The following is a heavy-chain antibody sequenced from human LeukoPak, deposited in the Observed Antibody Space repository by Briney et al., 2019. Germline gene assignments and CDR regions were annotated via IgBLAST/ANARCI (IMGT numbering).Heavy chain of an antibody. CDR1: AFTFSCYA. Sequence: GGSLRLSCAASAFTFSCYAMSWVRQAPGKGLEWVSAISGGGGSTYYADSVKGRFTISRYNSKNTLYLQMNSLRAEDTAVYYCAKGGSITMIVVLPNNDYWGQRTLVTVSS. J-gene: IGHJ4*02. CDR3: AKGGSITMIVVLPNNDY. CDR2: ISGGGGST. D-gene: IGHD3-22*01. V-gene: IGHV3-23*01.